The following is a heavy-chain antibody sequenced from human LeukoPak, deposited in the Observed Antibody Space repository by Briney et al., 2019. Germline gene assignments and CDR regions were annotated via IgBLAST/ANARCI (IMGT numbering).Heavy chain of an antibody. Sequence: GGSLRLSCAASGFTFSSYGMHWVRQAPGKGLEWVAVISYDGSNKYYTDSVKGRFTISRDNSKNTLYLQMNSLRAEDTAVYYCAKDLPGGNPGYYDSSGYDYWGQGTLVTVSS. CDR3: AKDLPGGNPGYYDSSGYDY. CDR2: ISYDGSNK. CDR1: GFTFSSYG. D-gene: IGHD3-22*01. J-gene: IGHJ4*02. V-gene: IGHV3-30*18.